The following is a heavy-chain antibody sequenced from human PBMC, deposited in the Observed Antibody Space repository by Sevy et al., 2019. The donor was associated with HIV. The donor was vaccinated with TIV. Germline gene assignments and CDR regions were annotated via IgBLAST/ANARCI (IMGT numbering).Heavy chain of an antibody. Sequence: GGSLRLSCAASGFTVSNSYMSWVRQAPGKGLEWVSIIYSGVTTSYADSVRGRFTISRDNSKNTLSLQMNSLKAEDTAVYYCVRLSVYYYDSSGYYTTGNAFDIWGQGTMVTVSS. V-gene: IGHV3-53*01. CDR2: IYSGVTT. CDR1: GFTVSNSY. J-gene: IGHJ3*02. CDR3: VRLSVYYYDSSGYYTTGNAFDI. D-gene: IGHD3-22*01.